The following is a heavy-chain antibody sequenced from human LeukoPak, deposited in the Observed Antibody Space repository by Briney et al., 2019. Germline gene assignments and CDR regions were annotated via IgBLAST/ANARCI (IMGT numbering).Heavy chain of an antibody. J-gene: IGHJ5*02. CDR1: GFTFSSYA. V-gene: IGHV3-23*01. D-gene: IGHD2-2*01. CDR3: AKEEGSRYCSSTSCYKYNWFDP. Sequence: PGGSLRLSCAASGFTFSSYAMSWVRQAPGKGLEWVPAISGSGGSTYYADSVKGRFTISRDNSENTLYLQMNSLRAEDTAVYYCAKEEGSRYCSSTSCYKYNWFDPWGQGTLVTVSS. CDR2: ISGSGGST.